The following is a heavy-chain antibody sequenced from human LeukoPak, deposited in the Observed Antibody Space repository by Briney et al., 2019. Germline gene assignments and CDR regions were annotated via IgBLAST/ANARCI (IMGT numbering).Heavy chain of an antibody. V-gene: IGHV3-30*18. Sequence: PGGSLRLSCAASGFTFSSYGMHWVRQAPGNGLEWVAVISYDGSDKYSADSVKGRFTISRDNSKNTLYLQMNSLRAEDTAVYYCAKNAHYQGYSYGGIDYWGQGTLVTVSS. D-gene: IGHD5-18*01. CDR3: AKNAHYQGYSYGGIDY. CDR1: GFTFSSYG. J-gene: IGHJ4*02. CDR2: ISYDGSDK.